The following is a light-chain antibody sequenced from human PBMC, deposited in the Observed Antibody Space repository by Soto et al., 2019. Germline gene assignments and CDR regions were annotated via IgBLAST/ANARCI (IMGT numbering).Light chain of an antibody. J-gene: IGKJ4*01. CDR3: QESYKTPLT. CDR2: GAS. Sequence: DIQMTQSPSSLSASVGDRVTITCRASQNINNYLNWYQQKPGKAPKFLIFGASILQSGVPSRFSGRGSGTDYTLTISSLQAEDFATYYCQESYKTPLTFGGGTKVEIK. V-gene: IGKV1-39*01. CDR1: QNINNY.